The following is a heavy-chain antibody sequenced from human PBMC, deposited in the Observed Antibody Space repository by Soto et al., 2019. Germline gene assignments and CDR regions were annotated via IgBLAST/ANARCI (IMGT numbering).Heavy chain of an antibody. CDR2: ISSSGSQI. CDR1: GFTLSTFA. D-gene: IGHD6-13*01. CDR3: VKGARGSSWYYNWFDP. V-gene: IGHV3-64D*06. J-gene: IGHJ5*02. Sequence: PGGSLRLSCAVSGFTLSTFAMTWVRQAPGKGLECVSGISSSGSQIHYADSVKGRFTISRDNSKNTLYLQMSSLRAEDTAVYYCVKGARGSSWYYNWFDPWGQGTLVTVSS.